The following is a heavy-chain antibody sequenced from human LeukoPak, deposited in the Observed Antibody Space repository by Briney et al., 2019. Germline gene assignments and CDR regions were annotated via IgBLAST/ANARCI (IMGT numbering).Heavy chain of an antibody. V-gene: IGHV3-21*01. Sequence: NPGGSLRLSCAASGFTFSSYWMHWVRQAPGKGLEWVAYISGNDHYIYYADSVKGRFTISRDNSKNTLYLQMNSLRAEDTAVYYCAKDNSAQQLVVLRTNWFDPWGQGTLVTVSS. CDR1: GFTFSSYW. CDR3: AKDNSAQQLVVLRTNWFDP. CDR2: ISGNDHYI. D-gene: IGHD6-13*01. J-gene: IGHJ5*02.